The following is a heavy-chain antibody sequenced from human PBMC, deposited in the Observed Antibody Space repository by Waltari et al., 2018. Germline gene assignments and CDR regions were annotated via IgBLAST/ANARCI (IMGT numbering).Heavy chain of an antibody. CDR2: ISGSGGST. Sequence: EVQLLESGGGLVQPGGSLRLSCSASGFTLRRCAMSWVRQAPGKGLEWVSAISGSGGSTYYADSVKGWFTISRDNSKNTLYLQMNSLRAEDTAVYYCAKMTPGIALINWFDPWGQGTLVTVSS. D-gene: IGHD6-13*01. V-gene: IGHV3-23*01. CDR1: GFTLRRCA. J-gene: IGHJ5*02. CDR3: AKMTPGIALINWFDP.